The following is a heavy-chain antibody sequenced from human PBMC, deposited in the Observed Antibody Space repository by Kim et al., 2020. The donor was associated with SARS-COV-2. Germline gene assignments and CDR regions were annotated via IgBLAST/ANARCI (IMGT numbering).Heavy chain of an antibody. CDR3: VRVRVVTIFGVVIGRDYYYMDV. Sequence: SETLSLTCAVYGGSFSGYYWSWIRQPPGKGLEWIGEINHSGSTNYNPSLKSRVTISVDTSKNQFSLKLSSVTAADTAVYYCVRVRVVTIFGVVIGRDYYYMDVWGKGTTVTVSS. V-gene: IGHV4-34*01. CDR2: INHSGST. CDR1: GGSFSGYY. J-gene: IGHJ6*03. D-gene: IGHD3-3*01.